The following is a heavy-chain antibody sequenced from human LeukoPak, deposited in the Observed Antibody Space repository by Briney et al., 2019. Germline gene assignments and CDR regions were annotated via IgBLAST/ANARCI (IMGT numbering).Heavy chain of an antibody. CDR3: ARYVGKLGYCSSTSCQGFDY. CDR1: GFTFGDYY. Sequence: PGGSLRLSCAASGFTFGDYYMSWIRQAPGKGLEWVSYISSSSSYTNYADSVKGRFTISRDNAKNSLYLQMNSLRAEDTAVYYCARYVGKLGYCSSTSCQGFDYWGQGTLVTVSS. J-gene: IGHJ4*02. V-gene: IGHV3-11*03. CDR2: ISSSSSYT. D-gene: IGHD2-2*01.